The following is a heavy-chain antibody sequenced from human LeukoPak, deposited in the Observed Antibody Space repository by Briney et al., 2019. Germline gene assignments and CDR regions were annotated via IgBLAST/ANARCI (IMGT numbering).Heavy chain of an antibody. CDR2: TYYRSTWYN. J-gene: IGHJ4*02. CDR3: TRNGCSGGSCYFGY. D-gene: IGHD2-15*01. CDR1: GDSVSSNSAA. V-gene: IGHV6-1*01. Sequence: SQTLSLTRAISGDSVSSNSAAWNWIRQSPSRGLEWLGRTYYRSTWYNDYAIPVKSRITINPDTSKNQFSLQLNSVTPEDTAVYYCTRNGCSGGSCYFGYWGQGTLVTVSS.